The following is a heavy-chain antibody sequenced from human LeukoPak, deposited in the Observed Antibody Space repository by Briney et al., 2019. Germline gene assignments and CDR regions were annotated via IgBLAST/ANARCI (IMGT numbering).Heavy chain of an antibody. V-gene: IGHV3-23*01. D-gene: IGHD3-10*01. Sequence: GGSLRLSCAASGFTFSSYAMSWVRQAPGKGLEWVSAISGSGGSTYYADSVKGWFTICRDNSKNTLYLQMNSLRAEETAVYYCAKDQGSHYYGSGSSPNYWGQGTLVTVSS. CDR1: GFTFSSYA. CDR2: ISGSGGST. J-gene: IGHJ4*02. CDR3: AKDQGSHYYGSGSSPNY.